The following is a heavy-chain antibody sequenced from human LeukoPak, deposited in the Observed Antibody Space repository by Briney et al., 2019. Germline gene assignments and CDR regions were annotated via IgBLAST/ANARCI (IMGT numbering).Heavy chain of an antibody. J-gene: IGHJ6*02. CDR1: GFTFSSYA. V-gene: IGHV3-30-3*01. CDR3: ARDYEWRIVGAGMDV. D-gene: IGHD1-26*01. Sequence: GRSLRLSCAASGFTFSSYAMHWVRQAPGKGLEWVAVISYDGSNKYYADSVKGRFTISRDNSKNTLYLQTNSLRTEDTAVYYCARDYEWRIVGAGMDVWGQGTTVTVSS. CDR2: ISYDGSNK.